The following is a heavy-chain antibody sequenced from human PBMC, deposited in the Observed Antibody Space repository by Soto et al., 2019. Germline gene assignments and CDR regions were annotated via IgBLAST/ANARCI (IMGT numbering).Heavy chain of an antibody. CDR3: ANLGYCISTSCPYLYGMDV. Sequence: PGGSLRLSCAASGFTFNYYWMHWVRQAPGQGLVWVSHIHSDGSSTTYADSVKGRFTISRDNAKNTLYLQMNSLRAEDTAVYYCANLGYCISTSCPYLYGMDVWGQGTMVTVSS. CDR1: GFTFNYYW. D-gene: IGHD2-2*01. CDR2: IHSDGSST. V-gene: IGHV3-74*01. J-gene: IGHJ6*02.